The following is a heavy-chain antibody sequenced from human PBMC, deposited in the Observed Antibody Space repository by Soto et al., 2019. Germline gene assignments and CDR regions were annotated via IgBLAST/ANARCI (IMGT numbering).Heavy chain of an antibody. D-gene: IGHD2-15*01. Sequence: ESLKISCSTSEYSFTSYWVGWVRQMPGKGLEWMGIIHPGDSNTRYSPSFQGQVTISADKSISTAYLQWSSLQAADTAIYYCSRSRTYGGNSFDYCGRGTVVIVSS. V-gene: IGHV5-51*01. J-gene: IGHJ4*02. CDR3: SRSRTYGGNSFDY. CDR2: IHPGDSNT. CDR1: EYSFTSYW.